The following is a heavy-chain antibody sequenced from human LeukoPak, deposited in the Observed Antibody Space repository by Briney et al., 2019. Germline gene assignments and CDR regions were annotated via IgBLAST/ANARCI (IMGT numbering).Heavy chain of an antibody. CDR1: GDGVSSNSAA. J-gene: IGHJ6*02. CDR2: TYYRSKWYN. D-gene: IGHD1-26*01. V-gene: IGHV6-1*01. Sequence: SQTLSLTCAISGDGVSSNSAAWNWIRQSPSRGLEWLGGTYYRSKWYNDYAVSVKSRITINPDTSKNQFSLQLNSVTPEDTAVYYCARVIGYSPPFSYGMDVWGQGTTVTVSS. CDR3: ARVIGYSPPFSYGMDV.